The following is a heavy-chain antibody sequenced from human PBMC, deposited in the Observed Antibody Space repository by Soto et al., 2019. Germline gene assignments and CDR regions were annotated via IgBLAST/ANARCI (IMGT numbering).Heavy chain of an antibody. V-gene: IGHV3-30*03. CDR3: ARVPSSSGRAHFDY. J-gene: IGHJ4*02. D-gene: IGHD2-15*01. CDR2: ISYDGSNK. Sequence: GGSLRISCAASGFTFSSYGMHWVRQAPGKGLEWVAVISYDGSNKYYADSVKGRFTISRDNSKNTLYLQMNSLRAEDTAVYYCARVPSSSGRAHFDYWGQGTLVTVSS. CDR1: GFTFSSYG.